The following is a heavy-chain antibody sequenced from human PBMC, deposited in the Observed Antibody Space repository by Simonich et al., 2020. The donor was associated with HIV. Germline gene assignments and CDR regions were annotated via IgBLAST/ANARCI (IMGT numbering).Heavy chain of an antibody. CDR1: GGSFSVYY. CDR3: ARGFYQRLYYFDY. Sequence: QVQLQQWGSGLLKPSETLSLTCAVYGGSFSVYYWSWTRQPPGKGLEWNGEINHSGSTNYNPSLKSRVTISVDTSNNQFSLKLSSVTAADTAVYYCARGFYQRLYYFDYWGQGTLVTVSS. D-gene: IGHD2-2*01. J-gene: IGHJ4*02. CDR2: INHSGST. V-gene: IGHV4-34*01.